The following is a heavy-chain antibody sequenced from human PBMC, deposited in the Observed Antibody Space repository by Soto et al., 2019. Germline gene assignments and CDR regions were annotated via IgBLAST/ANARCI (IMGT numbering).Heavy chain of an antibody. CDR1: GGTFSTYA. V-gene: IGHV1-69*01. CDR3: ARSPLPKEETALYFFDY. J-gene: IGHJ4*02. Sequence: QVQLVQSGAEVKEPGSSVKVSCKASGGTFSTYAFSWVRQAPGQGLEWMGGIIPIFGTAYYAQKFHDRVTITADESTSTAYMDLSSLRSEDTAVYFCARSPLPKEETALYFFDYWGQGTLVIVSS. D-gene: IGHD2-21*02. CDR2: IIPIFGTA.